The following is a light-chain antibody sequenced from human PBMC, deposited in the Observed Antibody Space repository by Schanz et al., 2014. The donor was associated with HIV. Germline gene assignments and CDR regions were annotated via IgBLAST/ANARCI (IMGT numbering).Light chain of an antibody. V-gene: IGLV2-11*01. Sequence: QSALTQPRSVSGSPGQSVTISCTGSNSDIGAYNYVSWYQHHPTKAPKLLLYDVTKRPSGVPDRFSGSTSGITASLTISGLQAEDEADYYCCSYAGAYSFYVFGTGTKLTVL. CDR1: NSDIGAYNY. CDR3: CSYAGAYSFYV. CDR2: DVT. J-gene: IGLJ1*01.